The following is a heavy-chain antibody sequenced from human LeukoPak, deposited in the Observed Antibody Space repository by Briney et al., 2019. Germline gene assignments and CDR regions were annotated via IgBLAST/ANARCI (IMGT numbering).Heavy chain of an antibody. J-gene: IGHJ4*02. V-gene: IGHV3-74*01. CDR1: GFTFSSYW. Sequence: PGGSLRLSCAASGFTFSSYWMHWVRQAPGKGLVWVSRINSDGSSTSYADSVKGRFTISRDNAKSTLYLQMNSLRAEDTAVYYCASLDSSGYYYFDYWGQGTLVTVSS. D-gene: IGHD3-22*01. CDR3: ASLDSSGYYYFDY. CDR2: INSDGSST.